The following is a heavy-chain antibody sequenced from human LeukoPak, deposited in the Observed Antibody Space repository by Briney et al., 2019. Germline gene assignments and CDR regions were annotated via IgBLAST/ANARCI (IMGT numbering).Heavy chain of an antibody. Sequence: SQTLSLTCTVSGGSISSGSYYWSWIRQPAGKGLEWIGRIYTSGSTNYNPSLKSRVTMSVDTSKNQFSLKLSSVTAADTAVYYCATSYYDSSGYYYVGGQGTLVAVSS. CDR2: IYTSGST. D-gene: IGHD3-22*01. J-gene: IGHJ4*02. V-gene: IGHV4-61*02. CDR1: GGSISSGSYY. CDR3: ATSYYDSSGYYYV.